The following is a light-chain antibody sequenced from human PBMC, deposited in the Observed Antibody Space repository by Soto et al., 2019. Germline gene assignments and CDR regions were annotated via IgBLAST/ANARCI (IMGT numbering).Light chain of an antibody. V-gene: IGKV4-1*01. J-gene: IGKJ2*01. Sequence: DIVMTQSPDSLAVSLGERATINCRSSQSVLYSSNNKNYLAWYHQKPGQPPKLLIYLASTRESVVPDRFSGSGSGTDFTLTISSLQAEDVTVYYCQLYYSTPPTFGQGTKLE. CDR1: QSVLYSSNNKNY. CDR3: QLYYSTPPT. CDR2: LAS.